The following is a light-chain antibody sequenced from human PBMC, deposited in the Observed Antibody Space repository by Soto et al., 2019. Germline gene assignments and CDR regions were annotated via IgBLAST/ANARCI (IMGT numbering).Light chain of an antibody. Sequence: SYELTQPPSVPVAPGQTARISCEGDNIGSKSVYWHQQKPGQAPVLVVYDDRDRPSGIPERFSGSNSGNTATLTINRVEAGDEADSYCQVWDSTSAQYVFGTGTKVTVL. J-gene: IGLJ1*01. V-gene: IGLV3-21*02. CDR3: QVWDSTSAQYV. CDR2: DDR. CDR1: NIGSKS.